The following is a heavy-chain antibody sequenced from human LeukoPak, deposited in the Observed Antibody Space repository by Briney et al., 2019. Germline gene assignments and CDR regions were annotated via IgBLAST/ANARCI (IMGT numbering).Heavy chain of an antibody. CDR1: GFTFSSYA. D-gene: IGHD3-22*01. CDR2: ISGSGGST. Sequence: PGGSLRLSCAASGFTFSSYAMSWVRQAPGKGLEWVSAISGSGGSTYYADSVKGRFTISRDNSKNTLYLQMNSLRAEDTAVYYCAKALAMIVVVIQYDYWGQGTLVTVSS. J-gene: IGHJ4*02. V-gene: IGHV3-23*01. CDR3: AKALAMIVVVIQYDY.